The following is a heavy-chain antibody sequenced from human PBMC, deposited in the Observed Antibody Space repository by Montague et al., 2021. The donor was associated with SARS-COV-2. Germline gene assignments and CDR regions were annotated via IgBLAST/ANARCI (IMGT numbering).Heavy chain of an antibody. CDR3: ARGSGSASATWFDP. CDR1: GGSIGSNY. D-gene: IGHD6-25*01. CDR2: IYYTGIT. J-gene: IGHJ5*02. V-gene: IGHV4-59*13. Sequence: SETLSLACTVSGGSIGSNYWSWIRLPPGKGREWVWHIYYTGITKXKSSRKGRVTISVDTSKNQLSLKLDSVTAADTAVYYCARGSGSASATWFDPWGQGTLVTVSS.